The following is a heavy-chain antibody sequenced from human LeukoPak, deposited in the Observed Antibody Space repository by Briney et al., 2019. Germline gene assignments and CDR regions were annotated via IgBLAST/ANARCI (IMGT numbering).Heavy chain of an antibody. J-gene: IGHJ4*02. CDR2: INPNSGGT. D-gene: IGHD4-17*01. Sequence: ASVNLSCKASGYTFTGYSMHWVRQAPGQGLEWMGWINPNSGGTNYAQKFQGRVTMTRDTSISTAYMELSRLRSDDTAVYYCARDRLWYGDYGYWGQGTLVTVSS. CDR3: ARDRLWYGDYGY. V-gene: IGHV1-2*02. CDR1: GYTFTGYS.